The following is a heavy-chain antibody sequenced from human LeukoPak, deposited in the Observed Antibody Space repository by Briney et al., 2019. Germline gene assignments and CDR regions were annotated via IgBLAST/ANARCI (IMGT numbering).Heavy chain of an antibody. Sequence: PGGSLRLSCAASGFTFSSYAMSWVRQAPGKGLEWVSAISGSGGSTYYADSVKGRFTISRDNAENSLYLQMNSLRAEDTAVYYCARVSFYGMDVWGQGTTVTVSS. CDR1: GFTFSSYA. V-gene: IGHV3-23*01. CDR2: ISGSGGST. D-gene: IGHD3-10*01. CDR3: ARVSFYGMDV. J-gene: IGHJ6*02.